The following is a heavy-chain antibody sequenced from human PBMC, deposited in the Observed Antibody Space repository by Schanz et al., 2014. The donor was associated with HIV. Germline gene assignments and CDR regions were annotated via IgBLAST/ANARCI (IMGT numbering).Heavy chain of an antibody. CDR1: GFTFSTYA. J-gene: IGHJ4*02. V-gene: IGHV3-23*01. CDR3: ANGRGTYSSGYYDPPDY. CDR2: VIGSGGIT. D-gene: IGHD3-22*01. Sequence: EVQLLESGGGLIQPGGSLRLSCTAFGFTFSTYAMTWVRQAPGKGLEWVSTVIGSGGITYYADSVKGRFTISRDNSKNTLYLQMSSLRVEDTAVYYCANGRGTYSSGYYDPPDYWGQGTLVTVSS.